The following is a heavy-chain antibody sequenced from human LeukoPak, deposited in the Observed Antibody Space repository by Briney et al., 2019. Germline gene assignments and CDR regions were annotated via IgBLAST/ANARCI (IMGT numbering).Heavy chain of an antibody. V-gene: IGHV3-23*01. CDR2: ISGSGGSI. D-gene: IGHD4-23*01. CDR1: GFTFSSYA. J-gene: IGHJ4*02. CDR3: AKDRIRVVTASAFDY. Sequence: GGSLRLSCAASGFTFSSYAMSWVRQAPGKGLEWVSAISGSGGSIYYADSVKGRFTISRDNSKNTLYLQMNSLRAEDTAIYYCAKDRIRVVTASAFDYWGQGTLVTVSS.